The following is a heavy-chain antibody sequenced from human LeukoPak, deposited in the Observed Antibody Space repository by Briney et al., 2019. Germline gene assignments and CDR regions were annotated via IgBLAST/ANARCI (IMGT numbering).Heavy chain of an antibody. V-gene: IGHV4-59*08. Sequence: SETLSLTCTVSGGSISSNYWSWIRSSPGKGLEWIGHISYSGSTNYNPSLKSRVTISLDTSKNQLSLKLNSVTAADTAMYYCARQKDNSGWYVADHWGQGTLVTVSS. CDR3: ARQKDNSGWYVADH. D-gene: IGHD6-19*01. J-gene: IGHJ4*02. CDR2: ISYSGST. CDR1: GGSISSNY.